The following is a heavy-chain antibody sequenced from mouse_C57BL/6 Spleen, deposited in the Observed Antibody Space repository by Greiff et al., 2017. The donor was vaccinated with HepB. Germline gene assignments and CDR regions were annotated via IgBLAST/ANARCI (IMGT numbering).Heavy chain of an antibody. CDR3: ARMNYYGSSLYYFDY. Sequence: QVTLKESGPGLLQPSQTLSLSCSFSGFSLSTFGMGVGWIRQPSGKGLEWLVHSWWDDDKYYNPALKSRLTISKDTSKNQIFLKNANVDTADTATYSCARMNYYGSSLYYFDYWGQGTTLTVSS. J-gene: IGHJ2*01. V-gene: IGHV8-8*01. CDR1: GFSLSTFGMG. CDR2: SWWDDDK. D-gene: IGHD1-1*01.